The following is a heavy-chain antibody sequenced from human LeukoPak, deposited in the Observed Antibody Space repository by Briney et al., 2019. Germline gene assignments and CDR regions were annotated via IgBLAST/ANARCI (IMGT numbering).Heavy chain of an antibody. D-gene: IGHD4-17*01. CDR2: ISAYNGNT. CDR1: GGTFSSYA. CDR3: AREHDYGDYGIVFDY. V-gene: IGHV1-18*01. Sequence: GASVKVSCKASGGTFSSYAISWVRQAPGQGLEWMGWISAYNGNTNYAQKLQGRVTMTTDTSTSTAYMELRSLRSDDTAVYYCAREHDYGDYGIVFDYWGQGTLVTVSS. J-gene: IGHJ4*02.